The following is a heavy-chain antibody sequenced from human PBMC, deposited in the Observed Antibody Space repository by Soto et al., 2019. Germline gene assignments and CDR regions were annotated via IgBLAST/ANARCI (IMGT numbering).Heavy chain of an antibody. CDR3: ARAITYYYDSSGYYDAFDI. CDR2: IYSGGST. Sequence: GGSLRLSCAASGFTVSSNYMSWVRQAPGKGLEWVSVIYSGGSTYYADSVKGRFTISRDNSKNTLYLQMNSLRAEDTAVYYCARAITYYYDSSGYYDAFDIWGQGTMVTVS. V-gene: IGHV3-53*01. CDR1: GFTVSSNY. D-gene: IGHD3-22*01. J-gene: IGHJ3*02.